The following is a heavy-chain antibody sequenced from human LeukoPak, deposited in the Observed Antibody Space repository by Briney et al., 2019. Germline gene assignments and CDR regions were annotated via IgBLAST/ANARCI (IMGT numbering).Heavy chain of an antibody. D-gene: IGHD5-24*01. V-gene: IGHV4-34*01. CDR2: INHSGST. Sequence: SETLSLTCAVYGGSFSGYYWSWIRQPPGKGLEWIGEINHSGSTNYNPSLKSRVTISVDTSKNQFSLKLSSVTAADTAVYYCARRRRDGYKNFDYWGQGTLVTVSS. CDR3: ARRRRDGYKNFDY. CDR1: GGSFSGYY. J-gene: IGHJ4*02.